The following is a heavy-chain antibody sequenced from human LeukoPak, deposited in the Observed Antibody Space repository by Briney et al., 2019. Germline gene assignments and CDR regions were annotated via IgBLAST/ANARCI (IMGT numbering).Heavy chain of an antibody. CDR1: GFTFHDYA. J-gene: IGHJ6*03. D-gene: IGHD4-17*01. V-gene: IGHV3-43D*03. CDR2: ISRDGGNT. CDR3: AKDIRENYSYYMGV. Sequence: GGSLRLSCVASGFTFHDYAMHWVRQAPGKGLEWVSLISRDGGNTYYTDSVKGRFTISRDNSKNSLYLQMNRLRAEDTALYYCAKDIRENYSYYMGVWGKGTTVTVSS.